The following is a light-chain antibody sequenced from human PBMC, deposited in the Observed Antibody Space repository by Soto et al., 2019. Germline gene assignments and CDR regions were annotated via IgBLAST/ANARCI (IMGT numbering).Light chain of an antibody. CDR2: EVN. Sequence: QSVLTQPASVSGSPGQSITISCTGTSSDVGGYNFVSWYQHHPGKAPKLMIFEVNNRPSGVSIRFSGSKSGNTASLTISGLQAEDEADYYCSSYRSSNTVLFGGGTKVTVL. J-gene: IGLJ2*01. CDR3: SSYRSSNTVL. CDR1: SSDVGGYNF. V-gene: IGLV2-14*01.